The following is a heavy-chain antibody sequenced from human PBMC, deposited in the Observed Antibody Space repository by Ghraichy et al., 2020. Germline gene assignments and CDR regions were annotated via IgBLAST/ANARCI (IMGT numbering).Heavy chain of an antibody. J-gene: IGHJ2*01. Sequence: GSLRLSCAVYGGSFSGHYWSWIRQPPGKGLEWIGEINHSGITNYNPSLKSRVTILVDTSQNQLSLKLTSVTAADTAVYYCARNWYWYFDIWGRGTLVTVSS. CDR3: ARNWYWYFDI. CDR1: GGSFSGHY. D-gene: IGHD1-1*01. CDR2: INHSGIT. V-gene: IGHV4-34*01.